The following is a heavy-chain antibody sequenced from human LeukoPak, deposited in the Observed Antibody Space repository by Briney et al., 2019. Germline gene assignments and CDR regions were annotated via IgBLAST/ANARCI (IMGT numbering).Heavy chain of an antibody. Sequence: PGGSLRLSCEASGFTLSDNWMSWVRQAPGKGLEWVANIKQDGSEKYYVDSVRGRFTISRDNAKNTLYLQMNSLRTEDTAVYFCAREPGLKRWFEYWGQGTLVTVSS. J-gene: IGHJ4*02. V-gene: IGHV3-7*01. D-gene: IGHD5-24*01. CDR2: IKQDGSEK. CDR1: GFTLSDNW. CDR3: AREPGLKRWFEY.